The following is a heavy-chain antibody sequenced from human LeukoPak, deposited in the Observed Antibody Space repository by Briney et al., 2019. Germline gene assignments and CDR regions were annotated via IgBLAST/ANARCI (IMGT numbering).Heavy chain of an antibody. Sequence: SETLSLTCTVSGDSISSSSDYWGWIRQAPGKGLEWIGSIYYHENTYNNSSLKSRITISVDTSKNQFSLKLNSVTAADTAVYFCARRAYSAAYWKHFDYWGQGTLVTVSS. D-gene: IGHD1-1*01. J-gene: IGHJ4*02. V-gene: IGHV4-39*01. CDR2: IYYHENT. CDR3: ARRAYSAAYWKHFDY. CDR1: GDSISSSSDY.